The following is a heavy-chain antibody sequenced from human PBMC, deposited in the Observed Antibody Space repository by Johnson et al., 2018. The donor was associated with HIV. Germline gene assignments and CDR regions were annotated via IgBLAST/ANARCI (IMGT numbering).Heavy chain of an antibody. Sequence: VQLVESGGGVVQPGRSLRLSCAASGFMFSGYGLHWVRQAPGKGLEWVAVISYDGSDKYYADSVKDRFTISRDNSKNTLYLQMKSLKTEDTAVYYCTTDPGSGSYYNVDAFDIWGQGTMVTVSS. CDR2: ISYDGSDK. CDR1: GFMFSGYG. J-gene: IGHJ3*02. D-gene: IGHD3-10*01. V-gene: IGHV3-30*04. CDR3: TTDPGSGSYYNVDAFDI.